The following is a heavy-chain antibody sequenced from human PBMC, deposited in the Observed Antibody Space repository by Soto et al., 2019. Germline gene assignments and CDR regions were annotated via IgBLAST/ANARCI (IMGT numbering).Heavy chain of an antibody. CDR2: IYYSGST. Sequence: PSETLSLTCTVSGGSISSSSYYRGWIRQPPGKGLEWIGSIYYSGSTYYNPSLKSRVTISVDTSKNQFSLKLSSVTAADTAVYYFARHDNLGVGADNWFDPWGQGTLVTVPQ. CDR3: ARHDNLGVGADNWFDP. V-gene: IGHV4-39*01. CDR1: GGSISSSSYY. J-gene: IGHJ5*02. D-gene: IGHD1-26*01.